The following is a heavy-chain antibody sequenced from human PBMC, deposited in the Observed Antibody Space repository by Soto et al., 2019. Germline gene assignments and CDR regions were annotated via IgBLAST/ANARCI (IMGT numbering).Heavy chain of an antibody. D-gene: IGHD3-10*01. CDR3: ARDTIYGSGVTWLDA. J-gene: IGHJ5*02. CDR1: GYTFTSYG. Sequence: ASVKVSCKASGYTFTSYGISWVRQAPGQGLEWMGWISAYNGNRNYAQKLQGRVTMTTDTPTSTAYMELRSLRSDATAVYYCARDTIYGSGVTWLDACGQGTPVTVSS. CDR2: ISAYNGNR. V-gene: IGHV1-18*01.